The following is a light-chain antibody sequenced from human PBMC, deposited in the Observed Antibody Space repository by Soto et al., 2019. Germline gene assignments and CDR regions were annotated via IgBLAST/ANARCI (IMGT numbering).Light chain of an antibody. J-gene: IGLJ1*01. CDR1: SSDVGGYDY. Sequence: QSVLTQPTPMSGSPGQSITISCTGTSSDVGGYDYVSWYQLHPGKAPKLMVFEVSNRPSGVSYRFSGSKSGNTASLTISGLQAEDEADYFCSSYSISTAYLFGTGTKVTVL. V-gene: IGLV2-14*01. CDR2: EVS. CDR3: SSYSISTAYL.